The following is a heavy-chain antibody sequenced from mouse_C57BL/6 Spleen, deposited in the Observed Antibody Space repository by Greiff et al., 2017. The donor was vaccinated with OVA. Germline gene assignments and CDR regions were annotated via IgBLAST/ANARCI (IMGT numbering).Heavy chain of an antibody. CDR1: GFTFSDYG. J-gene: IGHJ2*01. CDR3: ARKNWAFDY. D-gene: IGHD4-1*01. V-gene: IGHV5-17*01. CDR2: ISSGSSTI. Sequence: DVKLQESGGGLVKPGGSLKLSCAASGFTFSDYGMHWVRQAPEKGLEWVAYISSGSSTIYYADTVKGRFTISRDNAKNTLFLQMTSLRSEDTAMYYCARKNWAFDYWGQGTTLTVSS.